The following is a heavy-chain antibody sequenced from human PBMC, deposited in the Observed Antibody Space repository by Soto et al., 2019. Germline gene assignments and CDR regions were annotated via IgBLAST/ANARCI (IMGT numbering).Heavy chain of an antibody. J-gene: IGHJ4*02. Sequence: PGGSLRLSCEASGFTFSNYAMNWVRQAPGKGLEWVLGISGGGDNTYYADSVKGRFTISRENAKNTLFLQMNSLRAEDTAVYYCARGPGLRDYDFWSGYYTGWYFDYWGREPWSPSPQ. D-gene: IGHD3-3*01. V-gene: IGHV3-23*01. CDR2: ISGGGDNT. CDR3: ARGPGLRDYDFWSGYYTGWYFDY. CDR1: GFTFSNYA.